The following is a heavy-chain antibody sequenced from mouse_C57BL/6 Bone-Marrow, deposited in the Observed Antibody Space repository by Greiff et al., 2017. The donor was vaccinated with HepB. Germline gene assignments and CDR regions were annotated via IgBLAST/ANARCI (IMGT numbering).Heavy chain of an antibody. V-gene: IGHV1-66*01. CDR2: IYPGSGNT. J-gene: IGHJ3*01. CDR3: ATGGGAWFAY. Sequence: VQLQQSGPELVKPGASVKISCKASGYSFTSYYIHWVKQRPGQGLEWIGWIYPGSGNTKYNEKFKGKATLTADTSSSTAYMQLSSLTSEDSAVYYCATGGGAWFAYWGQGTLVTVSA. CDR1: GYSFTSYY.